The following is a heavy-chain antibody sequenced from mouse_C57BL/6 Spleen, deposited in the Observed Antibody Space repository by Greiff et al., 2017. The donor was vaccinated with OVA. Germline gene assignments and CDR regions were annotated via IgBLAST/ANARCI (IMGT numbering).Heavy chain of an antibody. CDR1: GYTFTDHT. CDR3: ARGAQAPDYYAMDY. CDR2: IYPRDGST. J-gene: IGHJ4*01. D-gene: IGHD3-2*02. Sequence: VQLQQSDAELVKPGASVKISCKVSGYTFTDHTIHWMKQRPEQGLEWIGYIYPRDGSTKYNEKFKGKATLTADKSSSTAYMQLNSLTSDVSAVYFGARGAQAPDYYAMDYWGQGTSVTVSS. V-gene: IGHV1-78*01.